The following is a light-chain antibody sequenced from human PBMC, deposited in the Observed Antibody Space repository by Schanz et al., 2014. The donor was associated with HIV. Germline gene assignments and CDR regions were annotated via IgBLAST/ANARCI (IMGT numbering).Light chain of an antibody. Sequence: QSALTQPPSASGSPGQSVTISCTGTSSDVGGYNYVSWYQQHPGKAPKLLIYGVTDRPSGISNRFSGSKSAYTASLTISGLQAEDEADYYCSSYTSSSTLVVFGGGTKLTVL. CDR3: SSYTSSSTLVV. J-gene: IGLJ2*01. CDR1: SSDVGGYNY. CDR2: GVT. V-gene: IGLV2-14*01.